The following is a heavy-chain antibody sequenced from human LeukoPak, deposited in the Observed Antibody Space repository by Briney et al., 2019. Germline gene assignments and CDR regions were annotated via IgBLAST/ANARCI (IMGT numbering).Heavy chain of an antibody. CDR2: INPNSGGT. CDR1: GYAFTVYY. J-gene: IGHJ4*02. D-gene: IGHD3-3*01. Sequence: ASVKVSCKASGYAFTVYYMHWVRQAPGQGLEWMGWINPNSGGTNYAQKFQGRVTMTRDTSISTAYMELSRLRSDDTAVYYCARDVDGVALDYWGQGTLVTVSS. CDR3: ARDVDGVALDY. V-gene: IGHV1-2*02.